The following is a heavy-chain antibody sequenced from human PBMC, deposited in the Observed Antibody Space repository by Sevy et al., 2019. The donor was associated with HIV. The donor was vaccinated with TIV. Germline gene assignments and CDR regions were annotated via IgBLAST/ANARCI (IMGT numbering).Heavy chain of an antibody. CDR3: ARDRYSSGWYVATYYYYYGMDV. D-gene: IGHD6-19*01. CDR1: GYTFTSYG. V-gene: IGHV1-18*01. J-gene: IGHJ6*02. Sequence: ASVKVSCKASGYTFTSYGISWVRQAPGQGLEWMGWISAYNGNTNYAQKLQGRVTMTTDTSTSTAYMELRSLRSDETAVYYCARDRYSSGWYVATYYYYYGMDVWGQGTTVTVSS. CDR2: ISAYNGNT.